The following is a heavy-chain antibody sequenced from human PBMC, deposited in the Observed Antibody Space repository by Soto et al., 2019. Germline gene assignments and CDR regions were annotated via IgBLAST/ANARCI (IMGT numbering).Heavy chain of an antibody. Sequence: QVQLQQWGAGLLKPSETLSLTCAVYGGSFSGYYWSWIRQPPGKGLEWIGEINHSGSTNYNPSLKSRVTISVDTSKSQFSLKLSSVTAADTAAYYCARGQSSLLLDCWGQGVLVTVSS. CDR2: INHSGST. D-gene: IGHD2-8*02. V-gene: IGHV4-34*01. CDR1: GGSFSGYY. J-gene: IGHJ4*02. CDR3: ARGQSSLLLDC.